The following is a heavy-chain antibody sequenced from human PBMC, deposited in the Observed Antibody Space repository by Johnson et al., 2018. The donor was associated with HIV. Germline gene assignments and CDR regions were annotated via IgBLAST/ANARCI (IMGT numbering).Heavy chain of an antibody. Sequence: MQLVESGGGVVQPGRSLRLSCAASGFTFSSNYMSWVRQAPGKGLDWVSVIYSGGSTYYADSLKDRFTISRDNSKNTLYLQMNSLRAEDTAVYYCAREEGGYYDSSGYYYVGAFDIWGQGTMVTVSS. CDR1: GFTFSSNY. D-gene: IGHD3-22*01. CDR2: IYSGGST. J-gene: IGHJ3*02. CDR3: AREEGGYYDSSGYYYVGAFDI. V-gene: IGHV3-66*01.